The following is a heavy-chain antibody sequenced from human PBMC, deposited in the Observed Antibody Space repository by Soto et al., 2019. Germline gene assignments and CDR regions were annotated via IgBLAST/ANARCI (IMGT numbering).Heavy chain of an antibody. J-gene: IGHJ5*02. CDR2: MNPGSGDT. D-gene: IGHD3-16*01. Sequence: EASVKVSCKXSGYSFTNNDVTWVRQATGQGLEWMGWMNPGSGDTGYAQKFQGRVTMTRDISIATAYMELSSLRSDDTAIYYCARMATFGSLNWFDPWGQGTLVTVSS. CDR3: ARMATFGSLNWFDP. CDR1: GYSFTNND. V-gene: IGHV1-8*01.